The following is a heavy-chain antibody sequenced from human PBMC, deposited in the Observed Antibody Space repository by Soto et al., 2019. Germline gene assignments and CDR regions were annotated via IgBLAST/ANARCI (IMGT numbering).Heavy chain of an antibody. CDR2: IHSDGSST. CDR3: ARGDKGGFDL. CDR1: GFTFNYYW. J-gene: IGHJ3*01. Sequence: EVQLVESEGGLVQRRGSLRLSCAASGFTFNYYWMHWVRQAPGQGLVWVSHIHSDGSSTTYADSVKGRFTISRDNAKNTLYLQMNRLRAEDTAVYYCARGDKGGFDLWGQGTTVTVSS. V-gene: IGHV3-74*01. D-gene: IGHD2-21*02.